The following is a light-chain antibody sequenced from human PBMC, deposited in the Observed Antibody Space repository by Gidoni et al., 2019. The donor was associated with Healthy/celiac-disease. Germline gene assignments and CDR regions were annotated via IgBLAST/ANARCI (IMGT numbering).Light chain of an antibody. CDR1: QSISSW. V-gene: IGKV1-5*03. Sequence: DIQMTQSPSTLSASVGDRVPITCRASQSISSWLAWYQQKPGKAPKLLIYKASSLESGVPSRFSGSGSGTEFTLTISSLQPDDFATYYCQQYNSYSPWTFGQXTKVEIK. J-gene: IGKJ1*01. CDR2: KAS. CDR3: QQYNSYSPWT.